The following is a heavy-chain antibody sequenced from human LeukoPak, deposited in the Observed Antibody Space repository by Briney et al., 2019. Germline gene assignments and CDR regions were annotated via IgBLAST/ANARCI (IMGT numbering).Heavy chain of an antibody. V-gene: IGHV3-74*01. CDR3: ARRIQGMAPYYFDY. Sequence: GGSLRLSCTASGFTFSSYWMHWVRQAPGKGLVWVSRINSDGGSTSYADSVKGRFTISRDNSKNTLYLQMNSLRAEDTAVYYCARRIQGMAPYYFDYWGQGTMVTVSS. J-gene: IGHJ4*02. CDR1: GFTFSSYW. D-gene: IGHD5-24*01. CDR2: INSDGGST.